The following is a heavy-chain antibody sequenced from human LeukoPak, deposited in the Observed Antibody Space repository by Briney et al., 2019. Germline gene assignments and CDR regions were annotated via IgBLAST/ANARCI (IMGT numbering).Heavy chain of an antibody. CDR1: GFTFSDAW. CDR2: IKSKTYGGTT. Sequence: GGSLRLSCAASGFTFSDAWMNWVRQAPGKGLEWVGRIKSKTYGGTTDYAAPVKGQFTISRDDSRNTLYLQMDSLKTEDTAVFYCTTDRDALRYWGQGTLVTVSS. J-gene: IGHJ4*02. D-gene: IGHD2-21*02. V-gene: IGHV3-15*07. CDR3: TTDRDALRY.